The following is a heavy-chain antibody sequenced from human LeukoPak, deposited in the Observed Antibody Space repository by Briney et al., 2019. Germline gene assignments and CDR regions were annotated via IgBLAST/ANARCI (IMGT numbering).Heavy chain of an antibody. CDR2: ISSSSSFM. D-gene: IGHD6-19*01. CDR1: GFTFSTYS. J-gene: IGHJ4*02. CDR3: ATKQWLNS. Sequence: GGSLRLSCAASGFTFSTYSMHWVRQAPGKGLEWVSSISSSSSFMYYADSVKGRFTISRDNAKNSLFLQMNNLRAEDTAVYYCATKQWLNSWGQGTRVIVSS. V-gene: IGHV3-21*01.